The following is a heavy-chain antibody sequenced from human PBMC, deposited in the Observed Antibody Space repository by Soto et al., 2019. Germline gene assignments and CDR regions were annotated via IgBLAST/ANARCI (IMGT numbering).Heavy chain of an antibody. CDR2: VYFSGST. J-gene: IGHJ5*02. Sequence: ASETLSLTCTVSGASISGHYWSWIRQPPGKGLEWIGYVYFSGSTNYNPSLTSRVTISVDTSKNQFSLKMRFMTAADTAMYYCARVLSSGLFDLWGQGSLVTVSS. V-gene: IGHV4-59*11. D-gene: IGHD2-15*01. CDR3: ARVLSSGLFDL. CDR1: GASISGHY.